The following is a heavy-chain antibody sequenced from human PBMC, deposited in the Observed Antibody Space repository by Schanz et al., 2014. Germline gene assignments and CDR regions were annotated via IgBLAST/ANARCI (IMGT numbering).Heavy chain of an antibody. CDR1: GFTFRNYD. CDR2: ITGSGGST. CDR3: ARGYSSSMDV. D-gene: IGHD6-6*01. Sequence: EVQLLESGGGLVQPGGSLRLSCAASGFTFRNYDMRWVRQAPGKGLEWVSTITGSGGSTFYADSVKGRFTISRDNSMNTLYLQMTTLRAEDTAVYYCARGYSSSMDVWGQGTTVTVSS. J-gene: IGHJ6*02. V-gene: IGHV3-23*01.